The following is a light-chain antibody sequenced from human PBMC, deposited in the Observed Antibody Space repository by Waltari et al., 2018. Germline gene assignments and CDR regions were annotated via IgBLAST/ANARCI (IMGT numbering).Light chain of an antibody. Sequence: QSALTQPASVSGSPGQSITISCTGTSSDVGNYDLVSWYQQHPGKAPKPMIYEVTTRPSWVSNRFSGSKSGNTASLTVSGLQAEDEADYYCCSYAGSGTLVFGGGTKLTVL. CDR3: CSYAGSGTLV. V-gene: IGLV2-23*02. CDR2: EVT. J-gene: IGLJ2*01. CDR1: SSDVGNYDL.